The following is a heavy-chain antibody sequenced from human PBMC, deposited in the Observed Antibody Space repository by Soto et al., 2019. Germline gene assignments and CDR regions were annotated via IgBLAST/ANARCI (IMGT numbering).Heavy chain of an antibody. J-gene: IGHJ6*02. V-gene: IGHV1-69*01. CDR2: IIPIFGTA. Sequence: QVQLVQSGAEVKKPGSSVKVSCKASGGTFSSYAISWVRQAPGQGLEWMGGIIPIFGTANYAQKFQGRVTITADESTSTDYMELSSLRSEDTAVYYCASGVRILAARLPEGRPNYYYYGMDVWGQGTTVTVSS. CDR1: GGTFSSYA. D-gene: IGHD6-6*01. CDR3: ASGVRILAARLPEGRPNYYYYGMDV.